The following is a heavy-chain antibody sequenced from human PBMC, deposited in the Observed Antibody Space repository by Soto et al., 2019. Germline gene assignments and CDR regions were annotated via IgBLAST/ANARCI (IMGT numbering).Heavy chain of an antibody. Sequence: QVQLQQWGAGLLKPSETLSLTCAVYGGSFSGYYWSWIRQPPGKGLEWIGEINHSGSTNYNPSLKSRVTISVDTSKIQFSLKLSSVTAADTAVYYCARGQRRYFVWLSRLGFDYWGQGTLVTVSS. J-gene: IGHJ4*02. CDR1: GGSFSGYY. D-gene: IGHD3-9*01. CDR2: INHSGST. CDR3: ARGQRRYFVWLSRLGFDY. V-gene: IGHV4-34*01.